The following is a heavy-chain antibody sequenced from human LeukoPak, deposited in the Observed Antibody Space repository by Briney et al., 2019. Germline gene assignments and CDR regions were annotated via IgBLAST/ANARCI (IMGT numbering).Heavy chain of an antibody. CDR3: VREDTPATANY. CDR2: ISGGGDIT. J-gene: IGHJ4*02. Sequence: GGSLRLSCAASGFNFANHAMSWVRQTPGKGLEWVSAISGGGDITYYAASVTGRFTISRDNSKDTLFLQMHSLRPGDTAVYYCVREDTPATANYWGQGTLVTISS. D-gene: IGHD2-21*02. V-gene: IGHV3-23*01. CDR1: GFNFANHA.